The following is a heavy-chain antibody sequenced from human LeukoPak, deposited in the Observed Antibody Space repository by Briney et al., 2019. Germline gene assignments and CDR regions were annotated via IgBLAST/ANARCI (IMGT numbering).Heavy chain of an antibody. CDR2: IYTSGST. J-gene: IGHJ3*02. CDR1: GGSISSGSYY. V-gene: IGHV4-61*02. D-gene: IGHD3-16*01. CDR3: ARDYLPIRLVMGDDYGAYDAFDI. Sequence: PSETLSLTCTVSGGSISSGSYYWSWIRQPAGKGLEWIGRIYTSGSTNYNPSLKSRFTISVDTSKNQFSLKLSSVTAADTAVYYCARDYLPIRLVMGDDYGAYDAFDIWGQGTMVTVSS.